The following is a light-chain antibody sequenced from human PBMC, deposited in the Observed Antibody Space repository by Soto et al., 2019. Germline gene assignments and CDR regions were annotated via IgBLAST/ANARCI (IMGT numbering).Light chain of an antibody. CDR3: QSYDSGLSGWL. CDR1: SSNIGAVFD. J-gene: IGLJ2*01. V-gene: IGLV1-40*01. CDR2: ENT. Sequence: QSVLTQPPSVCGAPEQRVTISCSGSSSNIGAVFDVHWYQQVPGTAPKLLIYENTKRPSGVPDRFSGSKSGTSASLAITGLHAEDEADYYCQSYDSGLSGWLFGGGTKLTVL.